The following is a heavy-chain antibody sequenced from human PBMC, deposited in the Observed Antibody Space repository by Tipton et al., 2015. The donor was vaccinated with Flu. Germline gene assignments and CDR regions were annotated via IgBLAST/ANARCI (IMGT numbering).Heavy chain of an antibody. CDR3: VRQPYLGDYGGYFDY. J-gene: IGHJ4*02. CDR1: GYSFTSYW. V-gene: IGHV5-51*01. Sequence: QLVQSGAEVKKPGESLKISCKGSGYSFTSYWIGWVRQMPGKGLEWMGIIYPGDSDTRYSLSFQGQVTISADKSISTAYLQWSSLKASDTAMYYCVRQPYLGDYGGYFDYWGQGTLVTVSS. D-gene: IGHD4-17*01. CDR2: IYPGDSDT.